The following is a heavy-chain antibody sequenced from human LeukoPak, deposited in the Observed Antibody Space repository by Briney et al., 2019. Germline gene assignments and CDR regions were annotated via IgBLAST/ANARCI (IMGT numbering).Heavy chain of an antibody. CDR2: MNPNSGNT. V-gene: IGHV1-8*02. J-gene: IGHJ6*02. D-gene: IGHD6-13*01. CDR3: ASQMGIAAAGTGRDYYYGMDV. CDR1: GYTFTCYD. Sequence: ASVKVSCKASGYTFTCYDINWVRQATGQGLEWMGWMNPNSGNTGYAQKFQGRVTMTRNTSISTAYMELSSLRSEDTAVYYCASQMGIAAAGTGRDYYYGMDVWGQGTTVTVSS.